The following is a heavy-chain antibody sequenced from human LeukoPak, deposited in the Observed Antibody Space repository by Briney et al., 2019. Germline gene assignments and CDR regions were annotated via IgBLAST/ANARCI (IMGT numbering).Heavy chain of an antibody. D-gene: IGHD3-3*01. Sequence: GRSLRLSCAASGFTFDDYAVHWVRQAPGKGLEWVSGISWNSGSIGYADSVKGRFTISRDNAKNSLYLQMNSLRAEDTALYYCAKANYDFWSGHTSITYGMDVWGQGTTVTVSS. V-gene: IGHV3-9*01. J-gene: IGHJ6*02. CDR1: GFTFDDYA. CDR3: AKANYDFWSGHTSITYGMDV. CDR2: ISWNSGSI.